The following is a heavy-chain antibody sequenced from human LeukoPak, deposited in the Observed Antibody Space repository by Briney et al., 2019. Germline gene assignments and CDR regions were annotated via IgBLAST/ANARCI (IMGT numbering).Heavy chain of an antibody. V-gene: IGHV3-23*01. J-gene: IGHJ6*02. Sequence: GGSLRLSCAASGLTVSSNYMSWVRQAPGKGLEWVSVISGSGATTDHADSVMGRFTISRDNSKNTLYLQLDSLRADDTAVYFCAKGLWGAYYYGMDVWGQGTTVTVSS. CDR2: ISGSGATT. D-gene: IGHD3-16*01. CDR1: GLTVSSNY. CDR3: AKGLWGAYYYGMDV.